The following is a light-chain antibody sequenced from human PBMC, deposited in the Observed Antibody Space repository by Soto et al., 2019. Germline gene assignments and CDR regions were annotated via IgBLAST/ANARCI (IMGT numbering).Light chain of an antibody. V-gene: IGKV1-33*01. CDR2: DAS. J-gene: IGKJ4*01. Sequence: DIQSTQSPSSVSATVEDRVTMTCRASQGISSWLAWYQQKPGKAPKLLIYDASNLETGVPSRFSGSGSGTDFTFTISSLQPEDIAPYYCQLYDILPLTFGGGTKVDIK. CDR1: QGISSW. CDR3: QLYDILPLT.